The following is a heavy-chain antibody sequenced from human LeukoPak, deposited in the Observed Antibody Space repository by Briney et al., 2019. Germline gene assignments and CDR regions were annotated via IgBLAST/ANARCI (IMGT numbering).Heavy chain of an antibody. CDR3: ARGINRGAFAI. Sequence: ASVKVSCKASGGTFSSYAIGWVRQAPGQGLEWMGGIIPIFGTANYAQKFQGRVTITADESTSTAHMELSSLRSEDTAVYYCARGINRGAFAIWGQGTMVTVSS. D-gene: IGHD1-14*01. CDR2: IIPIFGTA. V-gene: IGHV1-69*01. CDR1: GGTFSSYA. J-gene: IGHJ3*02.